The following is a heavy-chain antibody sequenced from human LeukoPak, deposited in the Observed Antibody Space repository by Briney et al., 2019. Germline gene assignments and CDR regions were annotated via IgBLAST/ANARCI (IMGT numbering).Heavy chain of an antibody. D-gene: IGHD6-19*01. J-gene: IGHJ4*02. CDR2: IYYSGST. CDR3: ARHGDNSGWSFFDY. V-gene: IGHV4-59*08. Sequence: SETLSLTCTVSAGSISSSYWSWIRQPPGKGLEWIGYIYYSGSTKYNPSLKSRVTISVDTSKNQFSLKLSSVTAADTAVYYCARHGDNSGWSFFDYWGQGTLVTVSS. CDR1: AGSISSSY.